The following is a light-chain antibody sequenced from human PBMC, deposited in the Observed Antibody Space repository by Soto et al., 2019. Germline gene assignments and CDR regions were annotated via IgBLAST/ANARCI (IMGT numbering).Light chain of an antibody. V-gene: IGKV3-11*01. CDR1: QSVSSN. J-gene: IGKJ2*01. Sequence: EIVLTQSPATLSLSPGERATLSCRASQSVSSNLAWYQQKPGQAPRLVIYDASYRATSSPASFSGSGSGTDFTLTISSLEPEDFALYYCQQRGTWPNTFGQGTKLEIK. CDR2: DAS. CDR3: QQRGTWPNT.